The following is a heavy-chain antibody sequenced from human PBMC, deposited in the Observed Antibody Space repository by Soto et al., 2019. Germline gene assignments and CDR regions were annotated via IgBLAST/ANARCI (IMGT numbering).Heavy chain of an antibody. D-gene: IGHD3-16*01. CDR1: GCSIGSGAYY. Sequence: SETLSLTCTVSGCSIGSGAYYWSWIRQHPGQGLEWIGYIYYSGSTDYNPSLKSRVTISVDTSKNQFSLKLNSVTAADTAVYYFARVRMITATFYYYYAMDVWGQGTTVTVSS. CDR2: IYYSGST. J-gene: IGHJ6*02. CDR3: ARVRMITATFYYYYAMDV. V-gene: IGHV4-31*03.